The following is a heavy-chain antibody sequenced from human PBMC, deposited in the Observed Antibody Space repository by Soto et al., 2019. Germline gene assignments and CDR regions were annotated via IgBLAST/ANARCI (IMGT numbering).Heavy chain of an antibody. CDR1: GFAFDTYG. Sequence: GGSLRLSCEASGFAFDTYGMHWIRQGAGQGLEWVSTMSYDGSKIYYRDSVRGRFSISRDDSKRTLYLQMNSLRAEDTAVYYCAKDRDPYYYYYLMDVWGQGTTVTVSS. CDR3: AKDRDPYYYYYLMDV. J-gene: IGHJ6*02. V-gene: IGHV3-30*18. CDR2: MSYDGSKI.